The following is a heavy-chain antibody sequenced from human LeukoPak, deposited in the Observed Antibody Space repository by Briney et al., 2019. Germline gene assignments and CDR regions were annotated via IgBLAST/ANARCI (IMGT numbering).Heavy chain of an antibody. V-gene: IGHV1-69*13. CDR3: ARDRTKYCRSTSCPLDY. CDR2: IIPIFGTA. J-gene: IGHJ4*02. D-gene: IGHD2-2*01. Sequence: GASVKVSCKASGYTFTGYYMHWVRQAPGQGLEWMGGIIPIFGTANYAQKFQGRVTITADESTSTAYMELSSLRSDDTAVYYCARDRTKYCRSTSCPLDYWGQGTLVTVSS. CDR1: GYTFTGYY.